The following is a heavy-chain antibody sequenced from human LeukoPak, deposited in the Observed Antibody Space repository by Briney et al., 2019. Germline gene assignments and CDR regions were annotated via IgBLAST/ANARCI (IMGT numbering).Heavy chain of an antibody. D-gene: IGHD2-2*01. CDR2: INHSGST. Sequence: SETLSLTCAVYGGSFSGYYWSWIRQPPGKGLEWMGEINHSGSTNYNPPLKSPVTISVDTSKHQFSLKLSSVTAADTAVYYRARVSAVPAAILHYYYGMDVWGQGTTVTVSS. CDR3: ARVSAVPAAILHYYYGMDV. J-gene: IGHJ6*02. V-gene: IGHV4-34*01. CDR1: GGSFSGYY.